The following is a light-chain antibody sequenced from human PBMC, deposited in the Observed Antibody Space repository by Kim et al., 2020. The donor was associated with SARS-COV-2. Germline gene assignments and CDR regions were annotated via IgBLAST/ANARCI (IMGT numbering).Light chain of an antibody. V-gene: IGLV1-40*01. CDR2: GNN. J-gene: IGLJ1*01. CDR1: RSNVGAGYD. CDR3: QSYDSSLSAYV. Sequence: QRVTISCTGSRSNVGAGYDVHWYQQLPGTAPKLVIYGNNNRPSGVPDRFSGSKSGTSASLAITGLQAEDEADYYCQSYDSSLSAYVFGTGTKVTVL.